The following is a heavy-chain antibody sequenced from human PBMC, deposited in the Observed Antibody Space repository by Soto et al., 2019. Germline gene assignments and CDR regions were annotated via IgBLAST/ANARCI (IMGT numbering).Heavy chain of an antibody. CDR3: VVAAQPYYFDY. Sequence: QVQLVQSGAEVKKPGASVKVSCKASGYTFTSYGISWVRQAPGQGLEWMGWISAYNGNTNYAQKLQGRGTMTTDTSTNTAYMELRRLRSDDTAVYYCVVAAQPYYFDYWGQGTLVTVSS. J-gene: IGHJ4*02. CDR2: ISAYNGNT. V-gene: IGHV1-18*01. D-gene: IGHD2-15*01. CDR1: GYTFTSYG.